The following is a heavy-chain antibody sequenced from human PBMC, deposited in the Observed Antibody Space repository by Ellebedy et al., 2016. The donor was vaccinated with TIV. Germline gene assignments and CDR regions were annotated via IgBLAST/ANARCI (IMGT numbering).Heavy chain of an antibody. D-gene: IGHD4/OR15-4a*01. CDR1: GGTFRNYA. Sequence: ASVKVSCKASGGTFRNYAITWVRQAPGQGIEWMGGIIPSFGTANYAQKFQGKVTITADESTSTAYMELSSLRSEDTAVYYCARESERLFYYGMDVWGQGTTVIVSS. V-gene: IGHV1-69*13. CDR3: ARESERLFYYGMDV. J-gene: IGHJ6*02. CDR2: IIPSFGTA.